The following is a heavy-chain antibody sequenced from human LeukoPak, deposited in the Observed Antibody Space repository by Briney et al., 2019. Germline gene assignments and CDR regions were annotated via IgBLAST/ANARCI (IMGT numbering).Heavy chain of an antibody. J-gene: IGHJ5*02. Sequence: GGSLRLSCAAPGFIFSNYWMSWVRQAPGKGLEWVATIKPDGSKNYQVDSVKGRFTISRDNAKNSLYLQMNSLRAEDTAVYYCAKDYEPLVGVHRWGDWFDPWGQGTLVTVSS. CDR2: IKPDGSKN. CDR1: GFIFSNYW. CDR3: AKDYEPLVGVHRWGDWFDP. V-gene: IGHV3-7*03. D-gene: IGHD1-26*01.